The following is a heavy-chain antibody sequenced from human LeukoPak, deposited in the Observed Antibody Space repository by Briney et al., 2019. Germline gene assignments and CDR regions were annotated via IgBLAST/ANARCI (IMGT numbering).Heavy chain of an antibody. V-gene: IGHV4-34*01. D-gene: IGHD2-15*01. J-gene: IGHJ4*02. CDR1: GGSFSGYY. Sequence: SKTLSLTCAVYGGSFSGYYWSWIRQPPGKGLEWIGEINHSGSTNYNPSLKSRVTISVDTSKNQFSLKLSSVTAADTAVYYCASEVVAATLDYWGQGTLVTVSS. CDR2: INHSGST. CDR3: ASEVVAATLDY.